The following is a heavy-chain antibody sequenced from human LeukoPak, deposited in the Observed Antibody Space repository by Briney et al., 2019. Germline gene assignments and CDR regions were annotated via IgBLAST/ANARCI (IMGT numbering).Heavy chain of an antibody. D-gene: IGHD3-22*01. V-gene: IGHV3-74*01. J-gene: IGHJ4*02. CDR1: RFTFSNYW. CDR2: INSDGSST. CDR3: AKDSSVYYYDSRNFDY. Sequence: PGGSLRLSCAASRFTFSNYWMHWVRQVPGKGLVWVSRINSDGSSTSYADSVKGRFTISRDNSKNTLYLQMNSLRAEDTAVYYCAKDSSVYYYDSRNFDYWGQGTLVTVSS.